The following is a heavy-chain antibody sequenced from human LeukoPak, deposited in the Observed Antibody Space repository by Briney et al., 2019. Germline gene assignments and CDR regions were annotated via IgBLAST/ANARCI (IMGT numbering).Heavy chain of an antibody. J-gene: IGHJ3*02. Sequence: PGGSLRLSCAASGFTFSSYDMHWVRQATAKGLKWVSPIGTAGDTHYPGSVKGRFTISRENVKNSLYLQMNSLRAGDTAVYYCARGWLQLRRAFDIWGQGTMVTVSS. CDR3: ARGWLQLRRAFDI. V-gene: IGHV3-13*01. D-gene: IGHD5-24*01. CDR1: GFTFSSYD. CDR2: IGTAGDT.